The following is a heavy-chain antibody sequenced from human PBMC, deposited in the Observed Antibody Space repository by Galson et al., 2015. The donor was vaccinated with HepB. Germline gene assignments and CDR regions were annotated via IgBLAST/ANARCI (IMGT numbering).Heavy chain of an antibody. CDR2: INPHNGGA. CDR1: GYTFIDYY. CDR3: ARGLAAAGSWLDP. V-gene: IGHV1-2*06. Sequence: SVKVSCKASGYTFIDYYIHWVRLAPGQGLEWMGRINPHNGGAIYAQKFQGRVTMTSDTSASTAYMELSRLRFDDTAIYYCARGLAAAGSWLDPWGQGTLVTVSS. J-gene: IGHJ5*02. D-gene: IGHD6-13*01.